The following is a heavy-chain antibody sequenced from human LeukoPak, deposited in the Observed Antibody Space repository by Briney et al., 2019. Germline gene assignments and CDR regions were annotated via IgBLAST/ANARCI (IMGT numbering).Heavy chain of an antibody. D-gene: IGHD6-13*01. Sequence: PSETLSLTCNVSGGSISSGDYFWNWIRQPPGKGLEWLGYIHYTGSTYYNPSLQSRVTVSVDTSKNQFSLRLRSVTAADTAVYYCAREPLSIAAAGAPMIDAFDIWGQGTMVTVSS. CDR2: IHYTGST. V-gene: IGHV4-30-4*01. J-gene: IGHJ3*02. CDR1: GGSISSGDYF. CDR3: AREPLSIAAAGAPMIDAFDI.